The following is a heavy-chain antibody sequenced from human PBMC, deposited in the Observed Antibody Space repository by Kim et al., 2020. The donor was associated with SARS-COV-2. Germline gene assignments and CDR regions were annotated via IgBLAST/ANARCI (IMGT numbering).Heavy chain of an antibody. Sequence: SGKGRFTHSRENSKKTLYQQMNSLRAEDTAVYYCAKHYGSGSPPRGMDVWGQGTTVTVSS. CDR3: AKHYGSGSPPRGMDV. D-gene: IGHD3-10*01. J-gene: IGHJ6*02. V-gene: IGHV3-23*01.